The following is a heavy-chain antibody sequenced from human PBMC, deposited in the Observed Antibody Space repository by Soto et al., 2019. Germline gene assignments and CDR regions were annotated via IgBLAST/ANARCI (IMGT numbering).Heavy chain of an antibody. V-gene: IGHV1-69*13. J-gene: IGHJ5*02. CDR2: IIPIFGTA. D-gene: IGHD2-15*01. CDR1: GGTFSSYA. Sequence: GASVKVSCKASGGTFSSYAISWVRQAPGQGLEWMGGIIPIFGTANYAQKFQGRVTITADESTSTAYMELSSLRSEGTAVYYCARDGTGCSGGSCYPYNWFDPWGQGTLVTVSS. CDR3: ARDGTGCSGGSCYPYNWFDP.